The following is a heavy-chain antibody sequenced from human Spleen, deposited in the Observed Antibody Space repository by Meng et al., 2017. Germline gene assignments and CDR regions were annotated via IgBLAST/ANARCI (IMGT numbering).Heavy chain of an antibody. CDR3: ARERHDSSGYYWFDS. CDR2: INHSGST. V-gene: IGHV4-34*01. J-gene: IGHJ5*01. D-gene: IGHD3-22*01. CDR1: GGSFSGYY. Sequence: SETLSLTCAVYGGSFSGYYWSWIRQPPGKGLEWIGEINHSGSTNYNPSLKSRVTISVDTSKNQFSLKLSSVTAADTAVYYCARERHDSSGYYWFDSWGQGTLVTVSS.